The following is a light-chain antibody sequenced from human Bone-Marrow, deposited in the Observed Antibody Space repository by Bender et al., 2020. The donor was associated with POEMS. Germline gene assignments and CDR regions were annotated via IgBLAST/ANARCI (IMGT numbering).Light chain of an antibody. CDR2: TNN. V-gene: IGLV1-44*01. J-gene: IGLJ1*01. Sequence: QSVLTQPPSVSGTPGQRVTISCSGSGSNIGGYPVNWYQQLPGTAPRLLIYTNNERPSGVPDRFSGSKSGNTAYLTVSGVQAEDDADYYCSSKTTSSTLGVFGPGTRVTVL. CDR1: GSNIGGYP. CDR3: SSKTTSSTLGV.